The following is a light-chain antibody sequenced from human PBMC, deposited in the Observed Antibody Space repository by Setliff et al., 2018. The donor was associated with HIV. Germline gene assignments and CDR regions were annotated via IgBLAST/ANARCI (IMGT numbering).Light chain of an antibody. CDR1: SSDVGGYNY. Sequence: QSALTQPYSVSGSPGQSVTISCTGTSSDVGGYNYVSWYQQHPDKAPKLMIYDVSKRPSGVPDRFSGSKSGNTASLTISGLQAEDEADYHCCSYAGNSYVFGTGTKVTVL. V-gene: IGLV2-11*01. CDR3: CSYAGNSYV. J-gene: IGLJ1*01. CDR2: DVS.